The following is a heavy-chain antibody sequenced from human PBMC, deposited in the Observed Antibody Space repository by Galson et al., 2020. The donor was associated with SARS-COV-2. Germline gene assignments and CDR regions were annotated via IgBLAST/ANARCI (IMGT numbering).Heavy chain of an antibody. D-gene: IGHD3-16*01. J-gene: IGHJ6*02. V-gene: IGHV3-15*07. Sequence: GGSLRLSCAASGFSFSNAWMNWVRQAQGRGLEWVGRIKSKAYGGAKDYAAPVKGRFTISRDDSKSTVYLEMNSLKTEDTALYYCTTDLLIMISRTVGVFDYHYGLDVWGQGTMFTVSS. CDR1: GFSFSNAW. CDR3: TTDLLIMISRTVGVFDYHYGLDV. CDR2: IKSKAYGGAK.